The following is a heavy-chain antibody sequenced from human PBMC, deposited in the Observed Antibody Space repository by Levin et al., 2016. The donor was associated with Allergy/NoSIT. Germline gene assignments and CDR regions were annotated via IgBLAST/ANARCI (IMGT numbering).Heavy chain of an antibody. J-gene: IGHJ6*02. Sequence: VRQMPGKGLEWMGRIDPSDSYTNYSPSFQGHVTISADKSISTAYLQWSSLKASGTAMYYCARRDGMDVWGQGTTVTVSS. CDR3: ARRDGMDV. V-gene: IGHV5-10-1*01. CDR2: IDPSDSYT.